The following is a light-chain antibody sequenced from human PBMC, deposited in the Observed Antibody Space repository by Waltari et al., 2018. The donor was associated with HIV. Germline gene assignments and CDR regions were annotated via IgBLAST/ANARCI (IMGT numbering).Light chain of an antibody. CDR1: RGDVGGYTF. J-gene: IGLJ2*01. Sequence: QSALTQPASVSGSPGQSITIPCTGTRGDVGGYTFVSWYQKHPGKAPKLIIYNVNSRPSGVSIRFSGSRSANTASLTISGLQAEDEADYFCSSYTSSGPRYVLFGGGTRLTVL. V-gene: IGLV2-14*03. CDR2: NVN. CDR3: SSYTSSGPRYVL.